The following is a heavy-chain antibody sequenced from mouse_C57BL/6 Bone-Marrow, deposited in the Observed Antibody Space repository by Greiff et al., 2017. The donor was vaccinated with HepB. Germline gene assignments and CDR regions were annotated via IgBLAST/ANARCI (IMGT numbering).Heavy chain of an antibody. CDR3: ASRYYGSSYVPFDY. CDR1: GYSITSGYY. V-gene: IGHV3-6*01. CDR2: ISYDGSN. D-gene: IGHD1-1*01. J-gene: IGHJ2*01. Sequence: ESGPGLVKPSQSLSLTCSVTGYSITSGYYWNWIRQFPGNKLEWMGYISYDGSNNYNPSLKNRISITRDTSKNQFFLKLNSVTTEDTATYYCASRYYGSSYVPFDYWGQGTTLTVSS.